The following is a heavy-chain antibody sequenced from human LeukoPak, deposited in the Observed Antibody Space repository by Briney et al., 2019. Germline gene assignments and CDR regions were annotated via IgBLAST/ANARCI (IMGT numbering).Heavy chain of an antibody. Sequence: ASVRVSCKASGYTFTGYYMHWVRQAPGQGLEWMGRINPNSSGTNYAQKFQGRVTMTRDTSISTAYMELSRLRSDDTAVYYCARGLRLGELSPLRYWGQGTLVTVSS. CDR3: ARGLRLGELSPLRY. J-gene: IGHJ4*02. CDR2: INPNSSGT. V-gene: IGHV1-2*06. D-gene: IGHD3-16*02. CDR1: GYTFTGYY.